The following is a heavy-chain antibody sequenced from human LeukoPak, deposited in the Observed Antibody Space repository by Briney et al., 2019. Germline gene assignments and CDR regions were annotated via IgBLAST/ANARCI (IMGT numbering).Heavy chain of an antibody. CDR3: AKDTVDTAEEFDY. J-gene: IGHJ4*02. CDR1: GFTFRSYW. D-gene: IGHD5-18*01. V-gene: IGHV3-7*01. Sequence: GGSLRLSCAASGFTFRSYWMSWVRQAPGKGLEWVANIKQDGSEKYYVDSVRGRFTISRDNAKNSLYLQMNSLRAEDTAVYYCAKDTVDTAEEFDYWGQGTLVTVSS. CDR2: IKQDGSEK.